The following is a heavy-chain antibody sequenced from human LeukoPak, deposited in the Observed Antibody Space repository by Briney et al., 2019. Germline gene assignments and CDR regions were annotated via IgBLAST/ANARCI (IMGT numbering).Heavy chain of an antibody. CDR2: IWYDGSNK. CDR3: ARDTVLAVAGTQGASDI. CDR1: GFTFSSYG. D-gene: IGHD6-19*01. J-gene: IGHJ3*02. V-gene: IGHV3-33*01. Sequence: QPGGSLRLSCAASGFTFSSYGMHWVRQAPGKGLEWVAVIWYDGSNKYYADSVKGRFTISRDNSKNTLYLQMNSLRAEDTAVYYCARDTVLAVAGTQGASDIWGQGTMVTVSS.